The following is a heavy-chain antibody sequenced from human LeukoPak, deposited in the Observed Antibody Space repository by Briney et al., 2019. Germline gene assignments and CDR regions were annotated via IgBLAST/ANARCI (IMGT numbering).Heavy chain of an antibody. CDR2: VYTSGST. CDR3: AGAYDSSGYFGY. CDR1: GGSISGYY. V-gene: IGHV4-4*07. Sequence: SETLSLTCSVSGGSISGYYWTWIRQPAGKGLEWIGRVYTSGSTHYNPSLKTRLTMSVDKSKNQFSLKLSSVTAADTAVYYCAGAYDSSGYFGYWGQGTLVTVSS. D-gene: IGHD3-22*01. J-gene: IGHJ4*02.